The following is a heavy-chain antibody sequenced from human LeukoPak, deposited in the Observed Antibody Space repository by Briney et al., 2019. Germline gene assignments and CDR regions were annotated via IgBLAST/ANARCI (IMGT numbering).Heavy chain of an antibody. CDR3: ARLLPAGMNYYYYYMDV. CDR2: IYYSGST. D-gene: IGHD1-14*01. V-gene: IGHV4-59*12. Sequence: PSETLSLTCTVSGGSISSYYWSWIRQPPGKGLEWIGYIYYSGSTNYNPSLKSRVTISVDTSKNQFSLKLSSVTAADTAVYYCARLLPAGMNYYYYYMDVWGKGTTVTISS. CDR1: GGSISSYY. J-gene: IGHJ6*03.